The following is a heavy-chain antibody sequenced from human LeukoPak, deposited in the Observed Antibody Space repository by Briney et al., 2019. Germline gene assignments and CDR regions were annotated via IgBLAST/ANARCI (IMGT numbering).Heavy chain of an antibody. CDR2: INPNSGGT. CDR3: ARVRGGFYSSGWEVGFDY. J-gene: IGHJ4*02. CDR1: GYTFTGYY. Sequence: ASVKVSRKASGYTFTGYYMHWVRQAPGQGLEWMGWINPNSGGTNYAQKFQGRVTMTRDTSISTAYMELSRLRSDDTAVYYCARVRGGFYSSGWEVGFDYWGQGTLVTVSS. D-gene: IGHD6-19*01. V-gene: IGHV1-2*02.